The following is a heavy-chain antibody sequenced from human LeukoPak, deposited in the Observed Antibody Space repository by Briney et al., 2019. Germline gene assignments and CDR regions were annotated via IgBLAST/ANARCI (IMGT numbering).Heavy chain of an antibody. D-gene: IGHD3-16*01. CDR2: INPNSGGT. CDR3: ARVGASGGVDY. J-gene: IGHJ4*02. V-gene: IGHV1-2*02. CDR1: GYTFTGYY. Sequence: EASAKVSCKASGYTFTGYYMHWVRQAPGQGLEWMGWINPNSGGTNYAQKFQGRVTKTRDTSISTAYMELSRLRSDDTAVYYCARVGASGGVDYWGQGTLVTVSS.